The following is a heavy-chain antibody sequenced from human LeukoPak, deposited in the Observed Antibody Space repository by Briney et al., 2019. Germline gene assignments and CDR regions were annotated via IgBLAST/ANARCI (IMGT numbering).Heavy chain of an antibody. CDR2: INHSGST. J-gene: IGHJ6*03. CDR3: ARCAAYYEILTGYSRNYYMDV. V-gene: IGHV4-34*01. CDR1: GGSFSGYY. Sequence: PSETLSLTCAVYGGSFSGYYWSWIRQPPGKGLEWIGEINHSGSTNYNPSLKSRVTISVDTSKNQFSLNLSSVTAADTAVYYCARCAAYYEILTGYSRNYYMDVWGQGTPVTVSS. D-gene: IGHD3-9*01.